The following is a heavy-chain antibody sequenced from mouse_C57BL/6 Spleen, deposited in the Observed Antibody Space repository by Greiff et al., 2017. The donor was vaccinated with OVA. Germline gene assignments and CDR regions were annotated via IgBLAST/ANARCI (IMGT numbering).Heavy chain of an antibody. V-gene: IGHV1-61*01. J-gene: IGHJ2*01. CDR2: IYPSDSET. CDR3: ARWSGHYFDY. D-gene: IGHD3-2*02. CDR1: GYTFTSYW. Sequence: QVQLQQPGAELVRPGSSVKLSCKASGYTFTSYWMDWVKQRPGQGLEWIGNIYPSDSETHYNQKFKDKATLTVDKSSSTAYLQLSSLTSEDSAVYYCARWSGHYFDYWGQGTTLTVSS.